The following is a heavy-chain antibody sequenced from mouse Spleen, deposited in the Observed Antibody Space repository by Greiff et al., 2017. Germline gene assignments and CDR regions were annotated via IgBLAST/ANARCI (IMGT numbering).Heavy chain of an antibody. J-gene: IGHJ3*01. CDR3: ARKRGYDYAWFAY. CDR2: IWSGGST. Sequence: QVQLQQSGPGLVQPSQSLSITCPVSGFSLTSYGVHWVRQSPGKGLEWLGVIWSGGSTDYNAAFISRLSISKDNSKSQVFFKMNSLQADDTAIYYCARKRGYDYAWFAYWGQGTLVTVSA. V-gene: IGHV2-2*01. CDR1: GFSLTSYG. D-gene: IGHD2-4*01.